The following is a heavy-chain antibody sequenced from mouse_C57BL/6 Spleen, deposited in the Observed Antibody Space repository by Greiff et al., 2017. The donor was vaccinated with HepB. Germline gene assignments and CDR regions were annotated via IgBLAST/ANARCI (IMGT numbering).Heavy chain of an antibody. CDR2: IDPSDSYT. V-gene: IGHV1-50*01. Sequence: VQLQQPGAELVKPGASVKLSCKASGYTFTSYWMQWVKQRPGQGLEWIGEIDPSDSYTNYNQKFKGKATLTVDTSSSTAYMQLSSLTSEDSAVYYCARSLQRYFDVWGTGTTVTVSS. CDR3: ARSLQRYFDV. D-gene: IGHD6-1*01. CDR1: GYTFTSYW. J-gene: IGHJ1*03.